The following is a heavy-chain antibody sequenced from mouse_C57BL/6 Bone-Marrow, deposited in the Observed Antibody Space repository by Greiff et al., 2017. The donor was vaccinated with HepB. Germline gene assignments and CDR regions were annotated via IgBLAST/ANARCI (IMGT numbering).Heavy chain of an antibody. CDR2: ISSGGSYT. Sequence: EVKLMESGGDLVKPGGSLKLSCAASGFTFSSYGMSWVRQTPDKRLEWVATISSGGSYTYYPDSVKGRFTISRDNAKNTLYLQMSSLKSEDTAMYYCAKPPRLDYWGQGTTLTVSS. V-gene: IGHV5-6*01. CDR1: GFTFSSYG. J-gene: IGHJ2*01. CDR3: AKPPRLDY.